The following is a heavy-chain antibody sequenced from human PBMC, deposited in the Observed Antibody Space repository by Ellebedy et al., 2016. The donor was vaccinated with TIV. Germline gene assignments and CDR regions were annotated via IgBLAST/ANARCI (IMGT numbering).Heavy chain of an antibody. CDR2: LNPSTGGT. J-gene: IGHJ2*01. V-gene: IGHV1-46*01. CDR1: GYTFTSYG. CDR3: ARGPYGGISVWYFDV. Sequence: ASVKVSCKPSGYTFTSYGISWVRQAPGQGLEWVGTLNPSTGGTSYAQKFQGRVTLTRDTSTSTAYMELSSLRSDDTAVYYCARGPYGGISVWYFDVWGRGTLVTVSS. D-gene: IGHD4-23*01.